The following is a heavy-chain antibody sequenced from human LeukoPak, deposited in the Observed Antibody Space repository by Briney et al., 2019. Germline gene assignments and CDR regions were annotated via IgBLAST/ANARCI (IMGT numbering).Heavy chain of an antibody. CDR2: INPSGGST. Sequence: ASVKVPCKASGYTFTSYYMHWVRQAPGQGLEWMGIINPSGGSTIYAQKFQGRVTMTEDTSTDTAYMELSSLRSEDTAVYYCATDRRAPFGYWGQGTLVTVSS. V-gene: IGHV1-46*01. CDR1: GYTFTSYY. J-gene: IGHJ4*02. CDR3: ATDRRAPFGY.